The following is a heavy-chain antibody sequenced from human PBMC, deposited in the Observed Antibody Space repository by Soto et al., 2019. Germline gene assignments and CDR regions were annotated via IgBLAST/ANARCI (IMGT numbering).Heavy chain of an antibody. CDR1: GGSISSGGYY. CDR2: IYYSGST. Sequence: QVQLQESGPGLGKPSQTLSLTCTVSGGSISSGGYYWSWIRQHPGKGLEWVGYIYYSGSTYYNPSHKSRVTTSVDTSKNRFTLKLSYVTAADTAVYYCARDRKLPHHNCGMDVWGQGATIPVSS. J-gene: IGHJ6*02. CDR3: ARDRKLPHHNCGMDV. V-gene: IGHV4-31*03. D-gene: IGHD1-26*01.